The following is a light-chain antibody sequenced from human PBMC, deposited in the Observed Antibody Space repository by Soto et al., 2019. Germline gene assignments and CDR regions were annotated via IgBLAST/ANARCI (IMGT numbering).Light chain of an antibody. CDR2: DAS. Sequence: DIQMTQSPSTLSASVGDRVTITCRASQSISSWLVWYQQKPGKAPKLLIYDASSLESGVPSRFSGSGSGTEFTLTISSLQPDDFATYYCQQYNSYSLFTFGPGTKVDIK. CDR1: QSISSW. CDR3: QQYNSYSLFT. V-gene: IGKV1-5*01. J-gene: IGKJ3*01.